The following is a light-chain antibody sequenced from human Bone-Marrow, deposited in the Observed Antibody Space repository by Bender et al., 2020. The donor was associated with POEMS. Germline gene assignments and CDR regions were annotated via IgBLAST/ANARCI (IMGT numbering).Light chain of an antibody. CDR3: SSYTSKITYV. J-gene: IGLJ1*01. Sequence: SYELTQPLSVSVALGQTATITCEGNNVGSKNVHWYQQKPGQAPVVVIYRDSSRPSGIPERFSGSNSGNTATLTISGLQAADEADYYCSSYTSKITYVFGTGTKVTVL. V-gene: IGLV3-9*01. CDR1: NVGSKN. CDR2: RDS.